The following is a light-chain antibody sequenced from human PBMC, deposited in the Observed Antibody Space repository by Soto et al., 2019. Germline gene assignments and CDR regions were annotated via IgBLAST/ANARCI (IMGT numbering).Light chain of an antibody. CDR2: KAS. V-gene: IGKV1-5*03. CDR1: QTISSW. Sequence: DIQMTQSPSALSGSVGDRVTITCRASQTISSWLAWYQQKPGKAPKLLIYKASTLKSGVPSRFSGSGSGTGFSLTISSLQPEDFAIYYCQQYNDYQYTLGQGTRLEIK. J-gene: IGKJ5*01. CDR3: QQYNDYQYT.